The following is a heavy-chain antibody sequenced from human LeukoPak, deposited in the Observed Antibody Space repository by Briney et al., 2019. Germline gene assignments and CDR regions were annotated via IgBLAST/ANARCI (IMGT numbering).Heavy chain of an antibody. CDR3: ARVDSSGYYYKFDY. CDR1: GGSISSSSYY. J-gene: IGHJ4*02. Sequence: SETLSLTCTVSGGSISSSSYYWGWIRQPPGKGLEWIGSIYYSGSTYYNPSLKSRVTISVDRSKNQFSLKLSSVTAADTAVYYCARVDSSGYYYKFDYWGQGTLVTVSS. V-gene: IGHV4-39*07. D-gene: IGHD3-22*01. CDR2: IYYSGST.